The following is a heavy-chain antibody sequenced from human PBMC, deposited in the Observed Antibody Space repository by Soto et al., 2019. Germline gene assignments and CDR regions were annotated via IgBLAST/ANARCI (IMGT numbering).Heavy chain of an antibody. D-gene: IGHD2-2*01. CDR2: IIPIFGTA. CDR1: GVTFSSYA. Sequence: GASVKVSCKAPGVTFSSYAISWVRQAPGQGLEWMGGIIPIFGTANYAQKFQGRVTITADESTSTAYMELNSLRAEDTAVYYCARWVCSSTSCYAPDAFDIWGQGTMVTVSS. CDR3: ARWVCSSTSCYAPDAFDI. V-gene: IGHV1-69*13. J-gene: IGHJ3*02.